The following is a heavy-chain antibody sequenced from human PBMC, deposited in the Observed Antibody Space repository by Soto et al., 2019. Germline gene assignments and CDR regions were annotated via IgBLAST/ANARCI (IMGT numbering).Heavy chain of an antibody. V-gene: IGHV4-59*01. D-gene: IGHD3-16*01. CDR3: ARDVGELTDYYYGMDV. Sequence: PSETLSLTCTVADGSISSYYWSWIRQPPGKGLEWIGYIYYSGSTNYNPSLKSRVTISVDTSKNQFSLKLSSVTAADTAVYYCARDVGELTDYYYGMDVWGQGTTVTVSS. CDR1: DGSISSYY. J-gene: IGHJ6*02. CDR2: IYYSGST.